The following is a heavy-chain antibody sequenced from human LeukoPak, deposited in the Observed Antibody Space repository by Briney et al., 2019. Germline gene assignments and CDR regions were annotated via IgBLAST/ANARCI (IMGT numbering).Heavy chain of an antibody. CDR3: AGGNRGSS. V-gene: IGHV4-4*02. J-gene: IGHJ4*02. CDR2: MYHSGTT. Sequence: GSLRLSCAASGFTFRSYWMSWVRQAPGKGLEWIGRMYHSGTTNYNPSLKSRVTISVDKSKNQFSLNLTSVAAADTAVYYCAGGNRGSSWGQGTLVTVSS. CDR1: GFTFRSYW. D-gene: IGHD6-13*01.